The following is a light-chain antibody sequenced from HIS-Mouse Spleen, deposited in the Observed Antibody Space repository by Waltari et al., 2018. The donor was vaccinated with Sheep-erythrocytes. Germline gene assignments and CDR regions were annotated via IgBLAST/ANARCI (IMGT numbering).Light chain of an antibody. CDR3: CSYAGSYNHV. CDR1: SSDVGGYNY. V-gene: IGLV2-11*01. Sequence: QSALTQPRSVSGSPGQSVTISCTGTSSDVGGYNYFSCYQQYPGKAPKLMIYDVSKRPSGVPDRFSGSKSGNTASLHIAGLQAEDEADYYCCSYAGSYNHVFATGTKVTVL. CDR2: DVS. J-gene: IGLJ1*01.